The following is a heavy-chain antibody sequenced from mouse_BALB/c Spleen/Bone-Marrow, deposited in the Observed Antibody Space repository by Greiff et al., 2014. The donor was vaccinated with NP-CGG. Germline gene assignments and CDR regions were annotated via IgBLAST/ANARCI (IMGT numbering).Heavy chain of an antibody. CDR3: AREGYDYDWFAD. D-gene: IGHD2-4*01. CDR2: ISGGGSYI. CDR1: GFTFSSYG. V-gene: IGHV5-9-2*01. J-gene: IGHJ3*01. Sequence: EVKVMESGGDLVKPGGSLKLSCAASGFTFSSYGMSWVRQTPEKRLEWVATISGGGSYIYYADNVKGRFIISRDNAKNNLYLQVRSLRSEDTALYYCAREGYDYDWFADWGQGTLVTVSA.